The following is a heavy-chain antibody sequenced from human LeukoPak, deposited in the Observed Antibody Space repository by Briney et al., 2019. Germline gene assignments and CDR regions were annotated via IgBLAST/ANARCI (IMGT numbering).Heavy chain of an antibody. J-gene: IGHJ6*02. CDR1: GFTFSSYA. CDR3: AKVIAAAGRYGMDV. CDR2: ISGSGGST. D-gene: IGHD6-13*01. V-gene: IGHV3-23*01. Sequence: PGGSLRLSCAASGFTFSSYAMSWVRQAPGKGLEWVSAISGSGGSTYYADSVKGRFTISRDNSKNTLYLQMNSLRAEDTAVYYCAKVIAAAGRYGMDVWGQGTTVTVSS.